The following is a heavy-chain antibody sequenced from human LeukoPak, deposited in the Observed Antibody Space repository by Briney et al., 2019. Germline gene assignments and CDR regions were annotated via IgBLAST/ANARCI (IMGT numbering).Heavy chain of an antibody. V-gene: IGHV1-46*01. D-gene: IGHD1-26*01. CDR3: ARGGGPYSGSYLFDY. Sequence: GGSLRLSCAASGFTFSSYAMHWVRQAPGQGLEWMGIINPSGGSTSYAQKFQGRVTMTRDTSTSTVYMELSSLRSEDTAVYYCARGGGPYSGSYLFDYWGQGTLVTVSS. J-gene: IGHJ4*02. CDR2: INPSGGST. CDR1: GFTFSSYA.